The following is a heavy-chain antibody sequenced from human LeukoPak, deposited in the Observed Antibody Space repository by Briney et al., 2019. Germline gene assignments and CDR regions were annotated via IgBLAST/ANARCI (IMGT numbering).Heavy chain of an antibody. Sequence: ASVKVSCKASGYTFTDFYFHWVRQAPGQGLEWMGCINPKTGGTNYAQKLQGRVTMTTDTSTSTAYMELRSLRSDDTAVYYCARASYYYDSTDDYWGQGTLVTVSS. D-gene: IGHD3-22*01. CDR3: ARASYYYDSTDDY. CDR2: INPKTGGT. V-gene: IGHV1-2*02. CDR1: GYTFTDFY. J-gene: IGHJ4*02.